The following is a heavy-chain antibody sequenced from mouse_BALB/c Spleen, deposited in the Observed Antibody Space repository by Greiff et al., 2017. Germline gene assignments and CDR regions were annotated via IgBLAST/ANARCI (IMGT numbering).Heavy chain of an antibody. J-gene: IGHJ3*01. V-gene: IGHV1-80*01. CDR2: IYPGDGDT. CDR1: GYAFSSYW. Sequence: VKLMESGAELVRPGSSVKISCKASGYAFSSYWMNWVKQRPGQGLEWIGQIYPGDGDTNYNGKFKGKATLTADKSSSTAYMQLSSLTSEDSAVYFCAREGEVWFAYWGQGTLVTVSA. CDR3: AREGEVWFAY.